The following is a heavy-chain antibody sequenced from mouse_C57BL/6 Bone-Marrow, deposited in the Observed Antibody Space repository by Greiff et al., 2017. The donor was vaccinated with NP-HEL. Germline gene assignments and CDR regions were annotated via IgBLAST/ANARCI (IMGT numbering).Heavy chain of an antibody. D-gene: IGHD1-1*01. CDR3: ARVYGSILDY. Sequence: EVKLMDSGGGLVQPGGSLSLSCAASGFTFTDYYMSWVRQPPGKALEWLGFIRNKANGYTTEYSASVKGRFTISRDNSQSILYLQMNALRAEDSATYYCARVYGSILDYWGQGTTLTVSS. V-gene: IGHV7-3*01. J-gene: IGHJ2*01. CDR1: GFTFTDYY. CDR2: IRNKANGYTT.